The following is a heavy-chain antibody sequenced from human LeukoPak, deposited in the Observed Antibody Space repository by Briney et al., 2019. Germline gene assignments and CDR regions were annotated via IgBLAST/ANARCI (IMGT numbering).Heavy chain of an antibody. Sequence: GASVKVSCKASGGTFSSYAISWVRQAPGQGLEWMGGIIPIFGTANYAQKFQGRVTITTDESTSTAYMELSSLRSEDTAVYYCARDPYYYDSSGSTWGQGTMVTVSS. J-gene: IGHJ3*01. V-gene: IGHV1-69*05. CDR3: ARDPYYYDSSGST. D-gene: IGHD3-22*01. CDR2: IIPIFGTA. CDR1: GGTFSSYA.